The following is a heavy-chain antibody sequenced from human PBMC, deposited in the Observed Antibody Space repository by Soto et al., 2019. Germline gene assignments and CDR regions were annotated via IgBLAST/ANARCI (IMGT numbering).Heavy chain of an antibody. V-gene: IGHV1-69*06. CDR2: IIPIFGTA. J-gene: IGHJ4*02. Sequence: QVQLVQSGAEVKKPGSSVKVSCKASGGTFSSYAISWVRQAPGQGLEWMGGIIPIFGTANYAQKFQGRVTITADKSTCTAYMELSSLRSEDTAVYYCASNGRIAARPWYFDYWGQGTLVTVSS. CDR3: ASNGRIAARPWYFDY. CDR1: GGTFSSYA. D-gene: IGHD6-6*01.